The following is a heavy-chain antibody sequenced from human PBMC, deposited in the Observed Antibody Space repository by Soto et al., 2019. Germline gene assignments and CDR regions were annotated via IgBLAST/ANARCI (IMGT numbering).Heavy chain of an antibody. V-gene: IGHV1-46*03. CDR2: INPSGGGT. CDR3: ARGRITAAGTHYYYYYMDV. J-gene: IGHJ6*03. Sequence: QVRLVQSGAEVKNPGASVRVSCKASGYTFTSYYMHWVRRAPGQGLEWMGIINPSGGGTSYAQKLQGRVTMTRDTSTTTVYMDLSSLRSEDTAVYYCARGRITAAGTHYYYYYMDVWGKGTTVTVSS. CDR1: GYTFTSYY. D-gene: IGHD6-13*01.